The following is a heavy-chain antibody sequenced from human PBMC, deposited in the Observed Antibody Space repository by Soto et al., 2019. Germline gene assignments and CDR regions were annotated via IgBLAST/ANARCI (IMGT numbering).Heavy chain of an antibody. CDR2: FDPEDGET. CDR1: GYTLTELS. V-gene: IGHV1-24*01. D-gene: IGHD3-10*01. Sequence: ASVKVSCKVSGYTLTELSMHWVRQAPGKGLEWMGGFDPEDGETIYTQKFQGRVTMTEDTSTDTAYMELSSLRSEDTAVYYCATDQNTMVRGVITTANSERNYYYYGLDVWGQGTTVTVSS. J-gene: IGHJ6*02. CDR3: ATDQNTMVRGVITTANSERNYYYYGLDV.